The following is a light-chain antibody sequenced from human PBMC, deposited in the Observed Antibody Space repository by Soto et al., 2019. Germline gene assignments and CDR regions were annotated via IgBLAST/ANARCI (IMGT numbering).Light chain of an antibody. CDR2: DAS. CDR3: QQHSNWPLT. CDR1: QSVSSS. Sequence: EVVLIQSPATLSLSPGERATLSCRASQSVSSSLAWYHQNPGQAPRLLIFDASNRATGIPVRFSGSGSGTDFTLTISSLEPEDFTVYYCQQHSNWPLTFGGGTKVDIK. J-gene: IGKJ4*01. V-gene: IGKV3-11*01.